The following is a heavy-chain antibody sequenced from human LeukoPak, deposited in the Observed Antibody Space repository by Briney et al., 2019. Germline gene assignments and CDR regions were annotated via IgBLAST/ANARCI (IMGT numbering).Heavy chain of an antibody. D-gene: IGHD2-15*01. J-gene: IGHJ6*02. Sequence: ASVKVSCKASGYTFTSYGISWVRQAPGQGLEGMGWISAYNGNTKYAQKLQGRVTMITDTSTSTAYMGPMGLRSGDTAVYFSARNEGYIVVVVAARRLYAWCDGTTVTVSS. CDR1: GYTFTSYG. V-gene: IGHV1-18*01. CDR2: ISAYNGNT. CDR3: ARNEGYIVVVVAARRLYA.